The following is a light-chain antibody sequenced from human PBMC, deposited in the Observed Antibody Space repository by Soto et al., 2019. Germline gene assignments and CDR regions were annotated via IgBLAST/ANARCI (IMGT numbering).Light chain of an antibody. CDR1: QSVLYRSNNKNY. J-gene: IGKJ1*01. V-gene: IGKV4-1*01. CDR3: QQYYTGRT. Sequence: DIVMTQSPDSLPVSLGERATINRKSSQSVLYRSNNKNYLAWYQQKPGQPPKLLIYWASTRESGVPDRFSGSGSGTDFTLTISSLQAEDVAVYYCQQYYTGRTFGQGTKVEIK. CDR2: WAS.